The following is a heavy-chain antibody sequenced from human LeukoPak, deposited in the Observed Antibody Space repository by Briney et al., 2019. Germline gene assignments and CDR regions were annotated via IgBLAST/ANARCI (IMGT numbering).Heavy chain of an antibody. V-gene: IGHV1-3*01. CDR1: GYIFTDYA. Sequence: ASVKVSCKASGYIFTDYAIHWLRQAPGQRPEWMGWMNAGNGNTKYSQKFQGRITLIRDTSAATAYMELRSLRSDDTAVYYCASLKNYYDSSGYLVTDAFDIWGQGTMVTVSS. CDR3: ASLKNYYDSSGYLVTDAFDI. J-gene: IGHJ3*02. CDR2: MNAGNGNT. D-gene: IGHD3-22*01.